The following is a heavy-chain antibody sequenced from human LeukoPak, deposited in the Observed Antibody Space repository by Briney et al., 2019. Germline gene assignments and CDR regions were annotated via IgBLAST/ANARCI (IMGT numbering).Heavy chain of an antibody. CDR2: INHSGST. V-gene: IGHV4-34*01. CDR3: ARRDPPPDRSGWYKRAAN. CDR1: GGSFSGYY. D-gene: IGHD6-19*01. Sequence: SETLSLTCAVYGGSFSGYYWNWIRQPPGKGLEWIGEINHSGSTNYNPSLKSRVTISVDTSKNQFSLKLSSVTAADTAVYYCARRDPPPDRSGWYKRAANWGQGTLVSVSS. J-gene: IGHJ4*02.